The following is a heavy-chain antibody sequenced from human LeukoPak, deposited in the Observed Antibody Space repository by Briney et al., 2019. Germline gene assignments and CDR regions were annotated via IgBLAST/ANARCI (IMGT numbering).Heavy chain of an antibody. CDR3: AKACRPSITMIVVVPPDY. V-gene: IGHV3-23*01. J-gene: IGHJ4*02. Sequence: GGSLRLSCAASGFTFSSYAMSWVRQAPGKGLEWVSAISGSGGSTYYADSVKGRFTISRDNSKNTLYLQMNSLRAEDTAVYYCAKACRPSITMIVVVPPDYWGQGTLVTVSS. CDR2: ISGSGGST. D-gene: IGHD3-22*01. CDR1: GFTFSSYA.